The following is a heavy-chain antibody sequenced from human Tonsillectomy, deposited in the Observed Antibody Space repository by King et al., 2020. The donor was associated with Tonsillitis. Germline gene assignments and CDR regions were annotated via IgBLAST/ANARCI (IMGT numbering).Heavy chain of an antibody. CDR2: IFHRRNT. CDR1: NYSISSGHY. V-gene: IGHV4-38-2*01. J-gene: IGHJ3*02. Sequence: QLQESGPGLVKPSETLSLTCVVSNYSISSGHYWGWIRQPPGKGLEWMGSIFHRRNTYYNPSLKSRITISVDTSNNKFSLRVNSVTAADTAVYYCARVGVRSLIIDDAFDMWGQGTMVTVSS. D-gene: IGHD1-26*01. CDR3: ARVGVRSLIIDDAFDM.